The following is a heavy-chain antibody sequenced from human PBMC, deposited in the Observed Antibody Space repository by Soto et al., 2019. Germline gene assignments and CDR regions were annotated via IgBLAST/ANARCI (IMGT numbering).Heavy chain of an antibody. CDR1: GGSISSYY. CDR2: IYYSGST. V-gene: IGHV4-59*01. Sequence: NPSETLSLTCTVSGGSISSYYWSWIRQPPGKGLEWIGYIYYSGSTNYNPSLKSRVTISVDTSKNQFSLKLSSVTAADTAVYYCARDLVIAARGKGYYYGMDVWGQGTTVTVSS. CDR3: ARDLVIAARGKGYYYGMDV. D-gene: IGHD6-6*01. J-gene: IGHJ6*02.